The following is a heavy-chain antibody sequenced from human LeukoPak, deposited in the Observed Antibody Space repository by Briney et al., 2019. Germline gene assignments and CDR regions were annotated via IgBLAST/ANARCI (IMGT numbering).Heavy chain of an antibody. D-gene: IGHD6-13*01. CDR3: ARDRGQQLVLRGVLDY. CDR1: GFTFSSYA. Sequence: GGSLRLSCAASGFTFSSYAMHWVRQAPGKGLEWVAVISYDGSNKYYADSVKGRFTISRDNSKNTLYLQMNSLRAEDTAVYYCARDRGQQLVLRGVLDYWGQGTLVTVSS. V-gene: IGHV3-30-3*01. CDR2: ISYDGSNK. J-gene: IGHJ4*02.